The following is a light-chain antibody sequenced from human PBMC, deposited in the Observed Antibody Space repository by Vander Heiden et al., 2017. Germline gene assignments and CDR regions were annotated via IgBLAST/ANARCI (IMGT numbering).Light chain of an antibody. CDR1: QSAHNRA. V-gene: IGKV3-20*01. J-gene: IGKJ2*01. Sequence: VFAQSPHTLSFSPGVSASLSCRDSQSAHNRALAWYQRKLGQAPRLLIYGASIRATGIPDRFSGSGSGADFTLTISRLEPEDFAVYYCQQYGSLPYTFGQGTKLEIK. CDR3: QQYGSLPYT. CDR2: GAS.